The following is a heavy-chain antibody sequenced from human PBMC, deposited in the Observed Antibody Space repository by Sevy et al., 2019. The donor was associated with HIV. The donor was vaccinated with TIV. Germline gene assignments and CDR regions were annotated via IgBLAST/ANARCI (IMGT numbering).Heavy chain of an antibody. CDR2: ISGSGGST. CDR1: GFTFSSYA. V-gene: IGHV3-23*01. J-gene: IGHJ6*03. Sequence: GGSLRLSCAASGFTFSSYAMSWVRQAPGKGLEWVSAISGSGGSTYYADSVKGRFTISRDNSKNTLYLQMNGLRAEDTAVYYCAKLSGIGWLGYYYYYMDVWGKGTTVTVSS. D-gene: IGHD6-19*01. CDR3: AKLSGIGWLGYYYYYMDV.